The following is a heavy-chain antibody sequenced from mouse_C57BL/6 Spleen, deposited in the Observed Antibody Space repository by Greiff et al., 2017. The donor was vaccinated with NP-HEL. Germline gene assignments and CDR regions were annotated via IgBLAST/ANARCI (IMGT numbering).Heavy chain of an antibody. Sequence: EVQLQQSGGGLVQPGGSLKLSCAASGIDFSRYWMSWVRRAPGKGLEWIGEINPDSSTINYAPSLKDKFIISRDNAKNTLYRQMSKVRSEDTALYYCARPGDIYYGTTYWYFDVWGTGTTVTVSS. CDR3: ARPGDIYYGTTYWYFDV. D-gene: IGHD2-1*01. CDR1: GIDFSRYW. V-gene: IGHV4-1*01. CDR2: INPDSSTI. J-gene: IGHJ1*03.